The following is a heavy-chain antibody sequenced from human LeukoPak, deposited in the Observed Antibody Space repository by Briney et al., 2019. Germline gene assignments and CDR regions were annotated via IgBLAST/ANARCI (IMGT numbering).Heavy chain of an antibody. D-gene: IGHD2-15*01. J-gene: IGHJ4*02. CDR2: IYSGGST. CDR1: GFTVSSNY. V-gene: IGHV3-53*01. Sequence: PGGSLRLSCAASGFTVSSNYMSWVRQAPGKGLEWGSVIYSGGSTYYADSVKGRFTISRDNSKNTLYLQMNSLRAEDTAVYYCASRNPVGYCSGGSCGRGLTDYWGQGTLVTVSS. CDR3: ASRNPVGYCSGGSCGRGLTDY.